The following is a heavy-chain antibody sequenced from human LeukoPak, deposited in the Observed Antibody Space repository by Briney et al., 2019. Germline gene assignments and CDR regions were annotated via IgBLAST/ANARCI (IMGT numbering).Heavy chain of an antibody. CDR3: ATTYTADYPFDY. CDR1: GYSISSGYY. J-gene: IGHJ4*02. Sequence: PSETLSLTCTVSGYSISSGYYWGWIRQPPGKGLEWIGSIYHSGSTYYNPSLKSRVTISVDTSKNQFSLKLSSVTAADTAVYYCATTYTADYPFDYWGQGTLVTVSS. D-gene: IGHD4-11*01. CDR2: IYHSGST. V-gene: IGHV4-38-2*02.